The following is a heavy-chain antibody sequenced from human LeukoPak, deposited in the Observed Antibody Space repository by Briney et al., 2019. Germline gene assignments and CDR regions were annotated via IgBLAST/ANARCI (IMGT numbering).Heavy chain of an antibody. CDR2: INHSGST. D-gene: IGHD4-11*01. CDR1: GGSFSGYY. J-gene: IGHJ5*02. CDR3: ARHTDAYSNYGGFDP. V-gene: IGHV4-34*01. Sequence: SETLSLTCAVYGGSFSGYYWSWIRQPPGKGLEWIGEINHSGSTNYNPSLKNRVTISVDTSKNQFSLKLSSVTAADTAVYYCARHTDAYSNYGGFDPWGQGTLVTVSS.